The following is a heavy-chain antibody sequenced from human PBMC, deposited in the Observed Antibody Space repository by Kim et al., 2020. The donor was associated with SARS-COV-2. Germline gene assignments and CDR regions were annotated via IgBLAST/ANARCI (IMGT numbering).Heavy chain of an antibody. V-gene: IGHV3-33*01. Sequence: GGSLRLSCEASGFSFSDYGMHWVRQAPAKGLEWVALIWHDGSNKDYGDFAKGRLTISRDNSKNTLYLEVNSLRAEDTGVYYCARDSREEPSDFDYWGQGTLVTVSS. D-gene: IGHD2-2*01. CDR1: GFSFSDYG. CDR2: IWHDGSNK. CDR3: ARDSREEPSDFDY. J-gene: IGHJ4*02.